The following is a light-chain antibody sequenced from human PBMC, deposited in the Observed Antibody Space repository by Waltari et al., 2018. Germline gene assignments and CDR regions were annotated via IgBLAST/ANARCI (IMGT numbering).Light chain of an antibody. CDR2: DAS. CDR1: RSVSNY. CDR3: QQRYNWPPIT. V-gene: IGKV3-11*01. Sequence: EIVLTQSPATLSLSPGERATLPCRASRSVSNYLAWYQQKPGQAPRLLIYDASHRATGIPARFSGIGSGTDFTLTISSLEPEDFAVYYCQQRYNWPPITFGQGTRLEIK. J-gene: IGKJ5*01.